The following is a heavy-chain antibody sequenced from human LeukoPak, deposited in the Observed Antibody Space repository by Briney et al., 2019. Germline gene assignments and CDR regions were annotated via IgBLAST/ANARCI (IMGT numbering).Heavy chain of an antibody. CDR3: ASPGGYCSSTSCSAFDI. D-gene: IGHD2-2*01. Sequence: ASVKVSCKASGYTFTSYDINWVRQATGQGLEWMGWMNPNSGNTGYAQKFQGRVTMTRNTSISTAYMELSSLRSEGTAVYYCASPGGYCSSTSCSAFDIWGQGTMVTVSS. CDR1: GYTFTSYD. V-gene: IGHV1-8*01. CDR2: MNPNSGNT. J-gene: IGHJ3*02.